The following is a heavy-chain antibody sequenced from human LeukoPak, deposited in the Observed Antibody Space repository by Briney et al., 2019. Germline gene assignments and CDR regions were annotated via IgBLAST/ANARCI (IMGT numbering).Heavy chain of an antibody. CDR2: IYHSGST. Sequence: SETLSLTCTVSDYSISNGYFWGWIRQPPGKGLEWIGSIYHSGSTYYNPSLKSRVTMSVDTSKNQFSLKLSSVTAADTAVYYCAREVSGSSGWKRPYYYYYMDVWGKGTTVTISS. V-gene: IGHV4-38-2*02. CDR1: DYSISNGYF. CDR3: AREVSGSSGWKRPYYYYYMDV. J-gene: IGHJ6*03. D-gene: IGHD6-19*01.